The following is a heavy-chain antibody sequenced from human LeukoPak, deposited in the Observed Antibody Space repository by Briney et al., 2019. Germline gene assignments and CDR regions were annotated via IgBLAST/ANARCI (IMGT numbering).Heavy chain of an antibody. Sequence: ASVKVSCKASGYTFTSNYIHWVRQAPGQGLEWMGIINPSSGSTTYAQNFQGRVTMTRDTSTSTVYMELYSLRSGGTAVYYCARGRGVPVGLYYGMDVWGQGTTVTVSS. CDR3: ARGRGVPVGLYYGMDV. J-gene: IGHJ6*02. CDR1: GYTFTSNY. V-gene: IGHV1-46*01. D-gene: IGHD3-10*01. CDR2: INPSSGST.